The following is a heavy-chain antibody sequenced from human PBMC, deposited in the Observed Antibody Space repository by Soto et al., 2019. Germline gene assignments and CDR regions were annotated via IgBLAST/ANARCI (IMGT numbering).Heavy chain of an antibody. Sequence: SETLSLTCTVSGGSISSGDYYWSWIRQPPGKGLEWIGYIHYSGSTYYNPSLKSRVTISADMSKNQFSLKLSSVTAADTAVYYCARDRSGRGFFDYWGQGTLVTVSS. CDR2: IHYSGST. CDR3: ARDRSGRGFFDY. V-gene: IGHV4-30-4*01. D-gene: IGHD3-10*01. CDR1: GGSISSGDYY. J-gene: IGHJ4*02.